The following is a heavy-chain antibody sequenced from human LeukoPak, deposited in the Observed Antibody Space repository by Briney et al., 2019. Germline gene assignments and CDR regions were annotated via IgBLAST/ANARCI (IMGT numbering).Heavy chain of an antibody. CDR1: GDSVTSGY. CDR2: IYDSGIT. J-gene: IGHJ1*01. D-gene: IGHD2-15*01. Sequence: PSETLSLTCTVSGDSVTSGYWSWIRHPPGKGLEWIGYIYDSGITDYNPSLKSRLTISVDTSNNQFSLNLSSVTAADTAVYYCAGRGHRYSRDWGQGILVTVSS. V-gene: IGHV4-4*09. CDR3: AGRGHRYSRD.